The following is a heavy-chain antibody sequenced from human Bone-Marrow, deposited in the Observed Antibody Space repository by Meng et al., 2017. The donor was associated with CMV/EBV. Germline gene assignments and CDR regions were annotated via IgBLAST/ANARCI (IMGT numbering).Heavy chain of an antibody. D-gene: IGHD3-22*01. CDR3: ARDMGSSGYYGNNWFDP. CDR1: GGSISSGDYY. J-gene: IGHJ5*02. Sequence: VQLQGPGPGLVKPSQTLSLTCTVSGGSISSGDYYWSWIRQPPGKGLEWIGYIYYSGSTYYNPSLKSRVTISVDTSKNQFSLKLSSVTAADTAVYYCARDMGSSGYYGNNWFDPWGQGTLVTVSS. V-gene: IGHV4-30-4*08. CDR2: IYYSGST.